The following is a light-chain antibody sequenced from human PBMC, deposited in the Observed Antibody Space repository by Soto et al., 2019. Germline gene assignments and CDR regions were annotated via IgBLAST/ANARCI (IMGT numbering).Light chain of an antibody. CDR3: QQRSNWPSYT. CDR1: QSVSSY. J-gene: IGKJ2*01. Sequence: TQSPGTLSLSPGERATLSCRVSQSVSSYLAWYQQKPGQAPRLLIYDASNRATGIPARFSGSGSGTDFTLTISSLEPEDFAVYYCQQRSNWPSYTFGQGTKLEIK. CDR2: DAS. V-gene: IGKV3-11*01.